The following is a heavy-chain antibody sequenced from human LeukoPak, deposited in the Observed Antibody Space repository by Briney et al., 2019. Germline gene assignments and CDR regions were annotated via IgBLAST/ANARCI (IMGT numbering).Heavy chain of an antibody. D-gene: IGHD4-17*01. CDR3: ATPPTVTRNY. CDR1: GFTFSSYA. CDR2: ICGSGGRT. J-gene: IGHJ4*02. Sequence: GGSLRLSCAASGFTFSSYAMSWVRQAPGKGLEWVSSICGSGGRTYYADSVKGRFTISRDNSKNTLYLQMNSLRAEDTAVYYCATPPTVTRNYWGQGTLVTVSS. V-gene: IGHV3-23*01.